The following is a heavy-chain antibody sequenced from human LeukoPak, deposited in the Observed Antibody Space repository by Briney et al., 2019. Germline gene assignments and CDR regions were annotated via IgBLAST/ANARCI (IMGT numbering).Heavy chain of an antibody. J-gene: IGHJ4*02. D-gene: IGHD6-6*01. Sequence: GGSLRLSCAASGFTFSSYSMNWVRQAPGKGPEWVSSISSSSSYIYYADSVKGRFTISRDNAKNSLYLQMNSLRAEDTAVYYCARDLSIAARTFDYWGQGTLVTVSS. CDR2: ISSSSSYI. V-gene: IGHV3-21*01. CDR1: GFTFSSYS. CDR3: ARDLSIAARTFDY.